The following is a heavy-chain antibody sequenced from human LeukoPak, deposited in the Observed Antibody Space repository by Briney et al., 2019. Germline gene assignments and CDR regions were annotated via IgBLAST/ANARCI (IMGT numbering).Heavy chain of an antibody. J-gene: IGHJ4*02. CDR3: ARVGITGTTMPY. CDR2: INPSGGST. D-gene: IGHD1-7*01. V-gene: IGHV1-46*01. CDR1: GGTFSSYA. Sequence: ASVKVSCKASGGTFSSYAISWVRQAPGQGLEWMGIINPSGGSTSYAQKFQGRVTMTRDTSTGTVYMELSSLRSEDTAVYYCARVGITGTTMPYWGQGTLVTVSS.